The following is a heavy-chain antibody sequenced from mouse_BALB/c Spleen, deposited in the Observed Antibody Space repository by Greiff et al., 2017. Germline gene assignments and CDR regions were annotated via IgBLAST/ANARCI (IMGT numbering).Heavy chain of an antibody. Sequence: VQLQQSGGDLVKPGGSLKLSCAASGFTFSSYGMSWVRQTPDKRLEWVATISSGGSYTYYPDSVKGRFTISRDNAKNTLYLQMSSLKSEDTAMYYCARHGGVTTKDWFAYWGQGTLVTVSA. CDR2: ISSGGSYT. V-gene: IGHV5-6*01. CDR3: ARHGGVTTKDWFAY. J-gene: IGHJ3*01. CDR1: GFTFSSYG. D-gene: IGHD2-2*01.